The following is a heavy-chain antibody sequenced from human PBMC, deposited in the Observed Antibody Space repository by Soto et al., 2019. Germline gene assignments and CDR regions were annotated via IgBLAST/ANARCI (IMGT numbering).Heavy chain of an antibody. CDR1: GFTFSSYW. CDR3: ARDSGRHYYGSGSSKDFDY. J-gene: IGHJ4*02. V-gene: IGHV3-7*01. D-gene: IGHD3-10*01. Sequence: GGSLRLSCAASGFTFSSYWMSWVRQAPGKGLEWVANIKQDGSEKYYVDSVKGRFTISRDNAKNSLYLQMNSLRAEDTAVYYCARDSGRHYYGSGSSKDFDYWGQGTLVTVSS. CDR2: IKQDGSEK.